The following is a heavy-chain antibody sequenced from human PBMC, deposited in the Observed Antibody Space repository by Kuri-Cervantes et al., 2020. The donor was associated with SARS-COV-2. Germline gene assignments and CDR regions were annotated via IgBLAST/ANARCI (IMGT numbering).Heavy chain of an antibody. CDR2: IYYSGST. CDR1: GGSISSYY. Sequence: GSLRLSCAVSGGSISSYYWSWIRQPPGKGLEWIGYIYYSGSTNYNPPLKSRVTMSVDTSKNQFSLKLSSVTAADTAVYYCARGWDYGSGSYYPRGDYGMDVWGQGTTVTVSS. CDR3: ARGWDYGSGSYYPRGDYGMDV. V-gene: IGHV4-59*01. J-gene: IGHJ6*02. D-gene: IGHD3-10*01.